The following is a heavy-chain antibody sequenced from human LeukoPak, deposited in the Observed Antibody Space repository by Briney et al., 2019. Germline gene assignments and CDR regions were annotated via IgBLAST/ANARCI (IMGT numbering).Heavy chain of an antibody. CDR1: GFTFSYHW. CDR2: IKNDGTVK. Sequence: GGSLTLSCAASGFTFSYHWMTWVRQAPGKGLEWVANIKNDGTVKNYVDSVKGRFTISRDNAKKSLYLQMNDLRAEDTAVYFCVKWGPYCSTYYCPALEFWGQGTLATVSS. D-gene: IGHD2-2*01. J-gene: IGHJ4*02. V-gene: IGHV3-7*01. CDR3: VKWGPYCSTYYCPALEF.